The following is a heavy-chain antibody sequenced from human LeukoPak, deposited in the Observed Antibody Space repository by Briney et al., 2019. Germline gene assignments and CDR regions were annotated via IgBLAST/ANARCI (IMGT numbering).Heavy chain of an antibody. V-gene: IGHV4-30-2*01. J-gene: IGHJ2*01. D-gene: IGHD3-10*01. CDR1: GGSISSGGYS. Sequence: SETLSLTCAVSGGSISSGGYSWSWIRQPPGKGLEWIGYIYHSGSTYYNPSLKSRVTISVDRSKNQFSLKLSSVTAADTAVYYCARETGSPEGYWYLDLWGRGTLVTVSS. CDR3: ARETGSPEGYWYLDL. CDR2: IYHSGST.